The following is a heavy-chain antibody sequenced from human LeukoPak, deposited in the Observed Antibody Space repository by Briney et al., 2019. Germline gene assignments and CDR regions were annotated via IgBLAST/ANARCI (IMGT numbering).Heavy chain of an antibody. CDR3: ARSVLLWFGETYGMDV. CDR2: ISAYNGNT. V-gene: IGHV1-18*01. D-gene: IGHD3-10*01. CDR1: GYTFTSYG. Sequence: ASVKVSCKASGYTFTSYGISWVRQAPGQGLEWVGWISAYNGNTNYAQKLQGRVTMTTDTSTSTAYMELRSLRSDDTAVYYCARSVLLWFGETYGMDVWGQGTTVTVSS. J-gene: IGHJ6*02.